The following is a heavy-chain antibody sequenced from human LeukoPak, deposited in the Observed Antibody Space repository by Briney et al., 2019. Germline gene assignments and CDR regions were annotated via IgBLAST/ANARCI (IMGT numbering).Heavy chain of an antibody. CDR2: IWYDGSNK. J-gene: IGHJ4*02. CDR3: ARSGVLLWFGELSPPDY. Sequence: PGRSLRLSCAASGFTFSSYSMHWVRQAPGKGLEWVAVIWYDGSNKYYADSVKGRFTISRDNSKNTLYLQMNSLRAEDTAVYYCARSGVLLWFGELSPPDYWGQGTLVTVSS. V-gene: IGHV3-33*01. CDR1: GFTFSSYS. D-gene: IGHD3-10*01.